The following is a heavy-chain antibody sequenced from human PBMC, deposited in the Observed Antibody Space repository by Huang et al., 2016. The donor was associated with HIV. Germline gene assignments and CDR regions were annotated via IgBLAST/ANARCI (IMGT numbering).Heavy chain of an antibody. D-gene: IGHD2-21*01. V-gene: IGHV4-61*09. CDR2: IYAPGTT. CDR1: GDSITSSMNSY. CDR3: ARATYRDFEYSFDF. J-gene: IGHJ4*02. Sequence: QVQLQESGPGLVKPSQTLSLICSVSGDSITSSMNSYWTWVRQPAGQGPEYVGLIYAPGTTYYTTSLKTRVSIALDTSKNQFSLRLTSMTAADTAVYYCARATYRDFEYSFDFWGQGILVTVSS.